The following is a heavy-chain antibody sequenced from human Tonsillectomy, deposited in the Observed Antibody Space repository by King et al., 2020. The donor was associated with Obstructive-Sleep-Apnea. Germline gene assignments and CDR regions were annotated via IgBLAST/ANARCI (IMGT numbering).Heavy chain of an antibody. Sequence: VQLVESGGGLVQPGRSLRLSCAASGFTFDYYAIHWVRQAPGKGLECVSGIKWNSGAIAYADSVKGRFTISRDNSKSSLYLQLNSLRTGDTAFYYCVRRIIGERGAFGMWGQGTMVTVSS. V-gene: IGHV3-9*01. CDR1: GFTFDYYA. CDR2: IKWNSGAI. J-gene: IGHJ3*02. CDR3: VRRIIGERGAFGM. D-gene: IGHD7-27*01.